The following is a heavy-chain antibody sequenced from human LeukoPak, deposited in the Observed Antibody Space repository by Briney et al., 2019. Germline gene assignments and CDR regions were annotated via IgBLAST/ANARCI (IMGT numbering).Heavy chain of an antibody. Sequence: ASVKVSCKASGYTFTSYYMHWVRQAPGQGLEWMGWINPNSGGTNYAQKFQGRVTMTRDTSINTAYMELTRLTSDDTAVYYCARVALVLSNWFDPWGQGTLVTVSS. CDR2: INPNSGGT. J-gene: IGHJ5*02. CDR3: ARVALVLSNWFDP. CDR1: GYTFTSYY. V-gene: IGHV1-2*02. D-gene: IGHD6-13*01.